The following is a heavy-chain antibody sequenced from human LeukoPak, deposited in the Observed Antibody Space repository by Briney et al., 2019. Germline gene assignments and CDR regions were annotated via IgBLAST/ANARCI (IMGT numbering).Heavy chain of an antibody. CDR3: ARFPADTAMVREIDP. V-gene: IGHV4-61*02. CDR2: IYTSGST. CDR1: GGSISSGSYY. D-gene: IGHD5-18*01. J-gene: IGHJ5*02. Sequence: PSETLSLTCTVSGGSISSGSYYWSWIRQPAGKGLEWIGRIYTSGSTNYNPSLKSRVTISVDTSKNQFSLKLSSVTAADTAVYYCARFPADTAMVREIDPWGQGTLVTVSS.